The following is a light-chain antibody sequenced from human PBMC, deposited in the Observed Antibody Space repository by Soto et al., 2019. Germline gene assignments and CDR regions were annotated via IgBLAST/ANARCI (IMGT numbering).Light chain of an antibody. V-gene: IGKV1-39*01. CDR3: QQTYTTPEIN. Sequence: DIQMTQSPSSLSASVVDRVTITCQAIQNINNYLNWYQQKPGKAPKLLIYAASSLQSGVPTRFSGSGSGTDFTLTIRSLQPEDFAIYYCQQTYTTPEINCGQGKRLAIK. CDR2: AAS. CDR1: QNINNY. J-gene: IGKJ5*01.